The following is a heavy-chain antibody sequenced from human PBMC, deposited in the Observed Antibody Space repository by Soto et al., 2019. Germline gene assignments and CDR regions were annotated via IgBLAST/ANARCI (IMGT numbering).Heavy chain of an antibody. CDR3: AKSNSPGSIAVAGFIERDYYGMDV. V-gene: IGHV3-23*01. J-gene: IGHJ6*02. Sequence: PGGSLRLSCAASGFTFSSYAMSWVRQAPGKGLEWVSAISGSGGSTYYADSVKGRFTISRDNSKNTLYLQMNSLRAEDTAVYYCAKSNSPGSIAVAGFIERDYYGMDVWGQGTTVTVSS. CDR1: GFTFSSYA. D-gene: IGHD6-19*01. CDR2: ISGSGGST.